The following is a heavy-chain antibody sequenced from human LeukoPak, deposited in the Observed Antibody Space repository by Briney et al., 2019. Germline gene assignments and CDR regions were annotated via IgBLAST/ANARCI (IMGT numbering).Heavy chain of an antibody. V-gene: IGHV1-2*06. CDR2: INPKSGGT. CDR3: ARPLRFGEADAFDI. J-gene: IGHJ3*02. CDR1: GYTFTGYY. Sequence: ASVKVSCKASGYTFTGYYMYWVRQAPGQGLEWMGRINPKSGGTIYAQNFQGRVTMTRDTSISTAYMELSRLRSDDTAVYYCARPLRFGEADAFDIWGQGTMVTVSS. D-gene: IGHD3-10*01.